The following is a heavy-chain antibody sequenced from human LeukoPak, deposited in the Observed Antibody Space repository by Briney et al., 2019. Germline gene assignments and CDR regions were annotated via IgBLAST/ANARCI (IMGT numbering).Heavy chain of an antibody. V-gene: IGHV1-8*01. Sequence: ASVKVSCKASGYTFTSYDIDWVRQATGQGLEWMGWMNPNSGNTGYAQKFQGRVTMTRNTSISTAYMELSSLRSEDTAVYYCARDGSGWFGDQEDYWGQGTLVTVSS. D-gene: IGHD6-19*01. CDR1: GYTFTSYD. J-gene: IGHJ4*02. CDR3: ARDGSGWFGDQEDY. CDR2: MNPNSGNT.